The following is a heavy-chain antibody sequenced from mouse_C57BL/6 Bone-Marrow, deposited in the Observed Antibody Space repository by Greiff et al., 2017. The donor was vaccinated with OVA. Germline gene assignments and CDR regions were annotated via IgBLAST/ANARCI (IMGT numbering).Heavy chain of an antibody. CDR3: TTWYYYGSGAY. V-gene: IGHV14-4*01. J-gene: IGHJ3*01. Sequence: EVKLMESGAELVRPGASVKLSCTASGFNIQDDYMHWVKQRPEQGLEWIGWIDPENGDTEYASKFQGKATITADTSSNTAYLQLSSLTSEDTAVYYCTTWYYYGSGAYWGQGTLVTVSA. D-gene: IGHD1-1*01. CDR1: GFNIQDDY. CDR2: IDPENGDT.